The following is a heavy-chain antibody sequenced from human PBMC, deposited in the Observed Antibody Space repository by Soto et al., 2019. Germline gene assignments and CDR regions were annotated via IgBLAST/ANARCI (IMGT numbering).Heavy chain of an antibody. D-gene: IGHD3-10*01. Sequence: ASVKVSCKASGYTFTSYDINWVRQATGQGLEWMGWMNPNSGNTGYAQKFQGRVTMTRNTSISTAYMELSSLRSEDTAVYYCARGRTSLWFGELLSYYYYMDVWGKGTTVTVSS. V-gene: IGHV1-8*01. J-gene: IGHJ6*03. CDR3: ARGRTSLWFGELLSYYYYMDV. CDR1: GYTFTSYD. CDR2: MNPNSGNT.